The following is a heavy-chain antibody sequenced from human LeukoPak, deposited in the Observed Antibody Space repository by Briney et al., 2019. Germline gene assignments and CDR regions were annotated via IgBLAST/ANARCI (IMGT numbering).Heavy chain of an antibody. CDR3: AKDFVRLGFAHYFEY. V-gene: IGHV3-30*18. Sequence: TGGSLRLSCAASGFTFSSYGMHWVRQAPGKGLEWVAVISYDGSNKYYADSVKGRFTISRDNSKNTLYLQMNSLRAEDTAVYYCAKDFVRLGFAHYFEYWGQGTLV. D-gene: IGHD3-16*01. CDR1: GFTFSSYG. J-gene: IGHJ4*02. CDR2: ISYDGSNK.